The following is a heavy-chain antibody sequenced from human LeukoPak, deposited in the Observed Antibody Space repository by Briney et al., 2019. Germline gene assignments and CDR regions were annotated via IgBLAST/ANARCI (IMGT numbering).Heavy chain of an antibody. CDR1: GFIFSSYE. J-gene: IGHJ5*02. CDR2: ISNSGTTI. D-gene: IGHD6-19*01. CDR3: ARVEGSSSGWYVVSS. Sequence: PGGSLRLSCAASGFIFSSYEMNWVRQAPGKGLEWVSYISNSGTTIYYADSVKGRFTISRDNAKNSLYLQMNSLRAEDTAVYYCARVEGSSSGWYVVSSWGQGTLVTVSS. V-gene: IGHV3-48*03.